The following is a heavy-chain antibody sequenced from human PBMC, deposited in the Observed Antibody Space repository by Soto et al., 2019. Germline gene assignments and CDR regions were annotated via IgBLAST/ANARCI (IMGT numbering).Heavy chain of an antibody. Sequence: GGSLRLPCAASAFNFDGHAIPLVPQAPRKGLEWVSGISGNRCSIGYADSVKGRFTISRDNAKNSLYLQMNSLRAEDTALYYCATDVTAGSLYYYYMDVWGKGTTVTVSS. D-gene: IGHD2-21*02. V-gene: IGHV3-9*01. J-gene: IGHJ6*03. CDR3: ATDVTAGSLYYYYMDV. CDR2: ISGNRCSI. CDR1: AFNFDGHA.